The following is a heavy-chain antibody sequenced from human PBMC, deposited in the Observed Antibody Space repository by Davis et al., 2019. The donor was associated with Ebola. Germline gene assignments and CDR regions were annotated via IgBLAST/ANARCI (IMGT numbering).Heavy chain of an antibody. Sequence: PGGSLRLSCTTSGFTFGDYGLGWVRQAPGKGLEWLGFIRNKAYGGTTEYAASVKGRFTISRDESGGIAYLQMNSLKSEDTAVYYCARDVVYNRGWMVGYFFDYWGQGTLLTVSS. CDR2: IRNKAYGGTT. CDR1: GFTFGDYG. J-gene: IGHJ4*02. D-gene: IGHD2-8*02. V-gene: IGHV3-49*04. CDR3: ARDVVYNRGWMVGYFFDY.